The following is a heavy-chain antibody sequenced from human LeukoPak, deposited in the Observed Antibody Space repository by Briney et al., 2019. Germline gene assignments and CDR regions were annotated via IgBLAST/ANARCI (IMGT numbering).Heavy chain of an antibody. D-gene: IGHD6-19*01. CDR3: AISRGSSGGWYYTDLEAGDY. J-gene: IGHJ4*02. V-gene: IGHV1-69*05. CDR1: GGTFSSYA. CDR2: IIPIFGTA. Sequence: SVKVSCKASGGTFSSYAISWVRQAPGQGLEWMGRIIPIFGTANYAQKFQGRVTITTDESTSTAYMELSSLRSEDTAVYYCAISRGSSGGWYYTDLEAGDYWGQGTLVTVSS.